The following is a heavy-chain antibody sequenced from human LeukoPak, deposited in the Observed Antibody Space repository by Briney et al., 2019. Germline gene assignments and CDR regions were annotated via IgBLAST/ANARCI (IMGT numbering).Heavy chain of an antibody. J-gene: IGHJ4*02. CDR1: GFTFSSYW. D-gene: IGHD5-18*01. CDR2: INSDGTST. V-gene: IGHV3-74*01. CDR3: ARGASGYSYG. Sequence: GGSLRLSCAAPGFTFSSYWMHRVRQVPGKGLVWVSRINSDGTSTTYADSVKGRFTISRDNAKNTLYLQMNSLRAEDTAVYYCARGASGYSYGWGQGTLVTISS.